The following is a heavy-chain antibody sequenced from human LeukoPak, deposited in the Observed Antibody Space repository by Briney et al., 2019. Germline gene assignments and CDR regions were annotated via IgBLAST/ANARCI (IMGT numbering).Heavy chain of an antibody. CDR1: GFTFSSYA. CDR3: AKDAVRGSGIESYYYYGMDV. J-gene: IGHJ6*02. Sequence: GGSLRLSCAASGFTFSSYAISWVRQAPGKGLEWVSSISVSGGNTYYADSVKGRFTISRDNSKNTLYLQMNSLRAEDTAVYYCAKDAVRGSGIESYYYYGMDVWGQGTTVTVSS. V-gene: IGHV3-23*01. CDR2: ISVSGGNT. D-gene: IGHD3-10*01.